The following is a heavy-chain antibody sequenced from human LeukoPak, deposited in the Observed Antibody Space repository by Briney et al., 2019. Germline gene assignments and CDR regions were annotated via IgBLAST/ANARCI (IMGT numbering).Heavy chain of an antibody. V-gene: IGHV3-53*01. CDR3: AREADNYGMDV. D-gene: IGHD6-19*01. CDR2: LYSGGST. J-gene: IGHJ6*02. Sequence: PGGSLRLSCAASGFTVISNYMSWVRQAPGRGLEWVSLLYSGGSTYYADSVKGRFTISRDNSKNTLYPHMNNLRAEDAAVYYCAREADNYGMDVWGQGTTVAVSS. CDR1: GFTVISNY.